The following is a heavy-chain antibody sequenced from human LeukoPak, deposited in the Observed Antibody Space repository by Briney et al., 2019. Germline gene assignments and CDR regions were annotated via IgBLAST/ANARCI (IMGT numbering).Heavy chain of an antibody. Sequence: GGSLRLSCAASGFTFSSYSMNWVRQAPGKGLEWVSSISSSSSYIYYADSVKGRFTISRDNAKNSLYLQMNSLRAEDTAVYYCARVYSSGWFFDYWGQGTLVTVSS. J-gene: IGHJ4*02. CDR3: ARVYSSGWFFDY. CDR1: GFTFSSYS. D-gene: IGHD6-19*01. CDR2: ISSSSSYI. V-gene: IGHV3-21*01.